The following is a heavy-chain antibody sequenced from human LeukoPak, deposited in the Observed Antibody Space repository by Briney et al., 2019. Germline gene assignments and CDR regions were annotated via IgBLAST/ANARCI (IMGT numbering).Heavy chain of an antibody. CDR1: GFTFSSYA. Sequence: GGSLRLSCAASGFTFSSYAMHWVRHAPGKGLEGVAEISNGGSNKHYGDSVKGRFTISRDNSKNTRYLQMDSLRGEDTAVYYCAKDVGPYYYGSGSYHEFDYWGQGTLVTVSS. CDR2: ISNGGSNK. D-gene: IGHD3-10*01. V-gene: IGHV3-30*04. J-gene: IGHJ4*02. CDR3: AKDVGPYYYGSGSYHEFDY.